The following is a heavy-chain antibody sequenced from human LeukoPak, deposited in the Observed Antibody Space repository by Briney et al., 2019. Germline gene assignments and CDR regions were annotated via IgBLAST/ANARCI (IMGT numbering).Heavy chain of an antibody. CDR3: AHIRSGLWFGELLCNWFDP. D-gene: IGHD3-10*01. CDR1: GFSLSTSGVG. V-gene: IGHV2-5*02. J-gene: IGHJ5*02. Sequence: SGPTLVKPTQTLTLTCTFSGFSLSTSGVGVGWIRQPPGKALEWLALIYWDDDKRYSPSLKSRLTITKDTSKNQVVLTMTNMDPVDTATYYCAHIRSGLWFGELLCNWFDPWGQGTLVTVSS. CDR2: IYWDDDK.